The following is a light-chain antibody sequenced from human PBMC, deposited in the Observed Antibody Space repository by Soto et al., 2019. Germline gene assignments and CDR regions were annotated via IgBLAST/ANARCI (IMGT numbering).Light chain of an antibody. CDR2: LGF. CDR3: MQALQTPYT. CDR1: QSLLHSNGYNY. V-gene: IGKV2-28*01. Sequence: DVVMTQSPLSLPVTPGEPASFSCRSSQSLLHSNGYNYLDWYLQKPGQSPQLLIYLGFNRASGVPDRFSGSGSGTYFTLTISRVEAEDVGVYYCMQALQTPYTFGQGTKLEIK. J-gene: IGKJ2*01.